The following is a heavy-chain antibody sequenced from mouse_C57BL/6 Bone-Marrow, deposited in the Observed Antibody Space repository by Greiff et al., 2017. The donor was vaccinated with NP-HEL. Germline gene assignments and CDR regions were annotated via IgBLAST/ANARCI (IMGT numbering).Heavy chain of an antibody. Sequence: QVQLQQPGAELVRPGTSVKLSCKASGYTFTSYWMHWVKQRPGQGLEWIGVIDPSDSYTNYNQKFKGKATLTVDTSSSTAYMPLSSLTSEDSAVYYCACYYEYWGQGTPLTVSS. V-gene: IGHV1-59*01. CDR2: IDPSDSYT. J-gene: IGHJ2*01. CDR1: GYTFTSYW. CDR3: ACYYEY.